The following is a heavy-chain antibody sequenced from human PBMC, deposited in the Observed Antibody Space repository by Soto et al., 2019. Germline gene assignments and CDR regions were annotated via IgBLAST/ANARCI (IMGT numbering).Heavy chain of an antibody. CDR1: GFPFGNYW. Sequence: PGGSLRLSCAASGFPFGNYWMNWVRQAPGKGLEWVANIKQDGSEKYYVDSVEGRFTISRDNAKNSLYLQLNSLRAEDTAVYYCARDMGGHGNLWGQGTLVTVSS. J-gene: IGHJ4*02. CDR3: ARDMGGHGNL. D-gene: IGHD5-12*01. V-gene: IGHV3-7*04. CDR2: IKQDGSEK.